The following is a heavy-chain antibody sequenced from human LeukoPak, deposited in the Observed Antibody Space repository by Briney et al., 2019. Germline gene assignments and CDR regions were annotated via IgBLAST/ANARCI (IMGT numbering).Heavy chain of an antibody. J-gene: IGHJ4*02. CDR1: GFPFRSYA. CDR3: AKVDYWSPENYFDS. Sequence: GGSLRLSCVASGFPFRSYAMTWVRQTPGKGLESVSVITDDEDTYYADSVKGRFTISRDNSQSTVFLQMNSLRVEDTAVYYCAKVDYWSPENYFDSWGQGTLVTVSS. CDR2: ITDDEDT. D-gene: IGHD1-1*01. V-gene: IGHV3-23*01.